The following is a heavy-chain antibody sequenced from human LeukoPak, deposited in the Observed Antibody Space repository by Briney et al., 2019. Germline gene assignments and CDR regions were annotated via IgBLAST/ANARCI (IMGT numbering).Heavy chain of an antibody. V-gene: IGHV3-30*18. D-gene: IGHD1-26*01. CDR1: GFSFSSYG. CDR3: AKGTAFGSVSGSYHFDF. Sequence: SGGSLRLSCTASGFSFSSYGMHWVRQAPGKGLKWVALISYDGSNNYYADSVKGRFTISRDNSKNTLHLQMNSLRAEDTAVYYCAKGTAFGSVSGSYHFDFWGQGTLVTVSS. J-gene: IGHJ4*02. CDR2: ISYDGSNN.